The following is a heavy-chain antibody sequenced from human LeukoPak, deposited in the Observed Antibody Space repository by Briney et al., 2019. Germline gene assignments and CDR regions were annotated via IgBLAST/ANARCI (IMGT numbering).Heavy chain of an antibody. D-gene: IGHD6-19*01. J-gene: IGHJ5*02. Sequence: PGGSLRLSCAASGFTFSDYYMSWIRQAPGKGLEWGSYISSSGSTIYYADSVKGRFTISRDNAKNSLYLQMNSLRAEDTAVYYCAKELTVAGLSWFDPWGQGTLVTVSS. CDR1: GFTFSDYY. V-gene: IGHV3-11*01. CDR3: AKELTVAGLSWFDP. CDR2: ISSSGSTI.